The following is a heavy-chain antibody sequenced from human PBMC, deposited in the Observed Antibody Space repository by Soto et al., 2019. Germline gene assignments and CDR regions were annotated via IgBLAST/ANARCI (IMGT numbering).Heavy chain of an antibody. CDR1: GYTFTSYT. CDR3: ARGGGWVGEASFDS. V-gene: IGHV1-3*01. J-gene: IGHJ4*02. Sequence: QVQLEQSGAEVKKPGASVKVSCQTSGYTFTSYTLHWVRQAPGQGLEWMGWINAGNGREKYSQRFQDRVSLSTDKSATTAYMELRSLRSEDTAVYYCARGGGWVGEASFDSWGQGTQVTVSS. D-gene: IGHD3-10*01. CDR2: INAGNGRE.